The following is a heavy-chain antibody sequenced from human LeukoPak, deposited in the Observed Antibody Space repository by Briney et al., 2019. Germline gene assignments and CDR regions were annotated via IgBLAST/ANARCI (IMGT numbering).Heavy chain of an antibody. D-gene: IGHD5-12*01. CDR3: ATAPDIVATITLPFDY. V-gene: IGHV1-24*01. J-gene: IGHJ4*02. Sequence: ASVKVSCKVSGYTLTELSMHWVRQAPGKGLEWMGGFDPEDGETIYAQKFQGRVTMTEDTSTDTAYMELSSLRSEDTAVYYCATAPDIVATITLPFDYWGQGTLVTVSS. CDR1: GYTLTELS. CDR2: FDPEDGET.